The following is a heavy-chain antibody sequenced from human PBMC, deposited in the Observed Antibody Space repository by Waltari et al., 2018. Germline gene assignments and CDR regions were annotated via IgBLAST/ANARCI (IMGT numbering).Heavy chain of an antibody. J-gene: IGHJ4*02. CDR1: GFILSNYA. D-gene: IGHD3-16*02. CDR2: ISNNGDTT. V-gene: IGHV3-64D*08. CDR3: VKLSSDI. Sequence: EVQLVESGGGFVQSGGSLRLSCPASGFILSNYAMHWVRQAPGKGLEYVSAISNNGDTTYYIDSVKGRFSISRDNSKNTLYLQVNSLTTEDSAVYYCVKLSSDIWGQGTRVTVSS.